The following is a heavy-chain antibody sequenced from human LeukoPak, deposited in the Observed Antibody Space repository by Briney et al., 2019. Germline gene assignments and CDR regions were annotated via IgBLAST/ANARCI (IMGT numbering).Heavy chain of an antibody. D-gene: IGHD4-23*01. CDR1: GFTFSSYA. J-gene: IGHJ5*02. Sequence: GGSLRLSCAASGFTFSSYAMEWVRQAPGKGREGVAVISYDGSNKYYADSGKGRFTISTDNSKNTLHLQMNSLRAEDTAVYYCARAGNGYNWFDPWGQGTLVTVSS. V-gene: IGHV3-30*01. CDR3: ARAGNGYNWFDP. CDR2: ISYDGSNK.